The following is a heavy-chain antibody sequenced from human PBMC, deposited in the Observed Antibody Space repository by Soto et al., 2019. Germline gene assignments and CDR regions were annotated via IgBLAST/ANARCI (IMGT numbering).Heavy chain of an antibody. V-gene: IGHV1-69*13. D-gene: IGHD6-13*01. Sequence: SVKVSCKASGGTFSSYAISWVRQAPGQGLEWMGGIIPIFGTANYAQKFQGRVTITADESTSTAYMELSSLRSEDTAVYYCAAYSSSWYVKNHNWFDPWGQGTLVTVSS. CDR1: GGTFSSYA. J-gene: IGHJ5*02. CDR2: IIPIFGTA. CDR3: AAYSSSWYVKNHNWFDP.